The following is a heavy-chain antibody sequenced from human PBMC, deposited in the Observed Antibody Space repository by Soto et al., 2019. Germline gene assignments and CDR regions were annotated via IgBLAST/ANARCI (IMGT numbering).Heavy chain of an antibody. J-gene: IGHJ3*02. D-gene: IGHD3-10*01. Sequence: QVQLEQSGAEVKKPGSSVKISCKASGGTLSVHGVSWLRQAPGQGLEWVGGTIPVFNTANYAPKFQGRVTIAADKSTNIAYMELGSLRSDDTAFYYCARGVYGSGNYYTGPSAFDIWGQGTLVIVSS. CDR1: GGTLSVHG. CDR2: TIPVFNTA. V-gene: IGHV1-69*06. CDR3: ARGVYGSGNYYTGPSAFDI.